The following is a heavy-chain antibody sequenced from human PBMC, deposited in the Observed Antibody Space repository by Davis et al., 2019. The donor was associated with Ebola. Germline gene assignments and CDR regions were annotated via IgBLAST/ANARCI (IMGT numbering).Heavy chain of an antibody. CDR2: FMWDGSMI. D-gene: IGHD2-15*01. Sequence: SLKISCSFSGFTFHEHAMHLVREVPGQGLEWVSGFMWDGSMIGYADSVKGRFSISRDIAGSSLYLQMDSLRTEDTAVYYCGKDITPGGLESWGQGTLVTVSS. V-gene: IGHV3-9*01. CDR3: GKDITPGGLES. CDR1: GFTFHEHA. J-gene: IGHJ4*02.